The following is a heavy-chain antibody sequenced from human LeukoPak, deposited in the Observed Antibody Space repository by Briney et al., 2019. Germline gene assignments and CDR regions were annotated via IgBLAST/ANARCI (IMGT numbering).Heavy chain of an antibody. CDR3: ARGPPAAGYWFDP. D-gene: IGHD6-13*01. CDR2: ISSSSSYI. Sequence: GGSLRLSCAASGFTFSSYSMNWVRQAPGKGLEWVSSISSSSSYIYYADSVRGRFTISRDNAKNSLYLQMNSLRAEDTAVYYCARGPPAAGYWFDPWGQGTLVTVPS. CDR1: GFTFSSYS. J-gene: IGHJ5*02. V-gene: IGHV3-21*01.